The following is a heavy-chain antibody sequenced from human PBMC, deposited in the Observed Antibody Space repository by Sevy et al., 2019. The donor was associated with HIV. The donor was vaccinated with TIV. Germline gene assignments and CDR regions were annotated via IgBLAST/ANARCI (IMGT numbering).Heavy chain of an antibody. CDR1: GYSFTTYW. D-gene: IGHD1-26*01. CDR3: ARARGIPHYYYGMDV. V-gene: IGHV5-51*01. Sequence: GGSLRLSCKGSGYSFTTYWIGWVRQMPGKGLEWMGIIFPGDSDTRYSPSCQGKVTISADNAISPAYLQWSSLKASDTAMYYCARARGIPHYYYGMDVWGQGTTVTVSS. J-gene: IGHJ6*02. CDR2: IFPGDSDT.